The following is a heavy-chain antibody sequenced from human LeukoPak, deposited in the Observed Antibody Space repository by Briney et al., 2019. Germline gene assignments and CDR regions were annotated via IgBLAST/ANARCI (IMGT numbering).Heavy chain of an antibody. D-gene: IGHD3-9*01. V-gene: IGHV4-34*01. CDR2: INHSGST. CDR3: ASVLRYFDWVPRV. CDR1: GGSFSGYY. Sequence: SETLSLTCAVYGGSFSGYYWSWIRQPPGKGLGWIGEINHSGSTNYNPSLKSRVTISVDTSKNQFSLKLSSVTAADTAVYYCASVLRYFDWVPRVWGQGTLVTASS. J-gene: IGHJ4*02.